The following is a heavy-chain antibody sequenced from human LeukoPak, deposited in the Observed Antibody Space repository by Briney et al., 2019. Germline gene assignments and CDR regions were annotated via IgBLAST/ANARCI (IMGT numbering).Heavy chain of an antibody. CDR3: ASLRLGELSPWEV. CDR1: GFTFDDYA. Sequence: GGSLRLSCAASGFTFDDYAMHWVRQAPGKGLGWVSLISGDGGSTYYADSVKGRFTISRDNSKNSLYLQMNSLRTEDTALYYCASLRLGELSPWEVWGQGTLVTVSS. V-gene: IGHV3-43*02. CDR2: ISGDGGST. J-gene: IGHJ4*02. D-gene: IGHD3-16*02.